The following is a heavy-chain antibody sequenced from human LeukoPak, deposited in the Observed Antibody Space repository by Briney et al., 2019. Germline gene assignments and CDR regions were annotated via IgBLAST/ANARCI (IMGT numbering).Heavy chain of an antibody. D-gene: IGHD3-22*01. CDR1: GFTVSSNY. CDR2: IYSGGST. CDR3: VRESEYDHSASFDY. J-gene: IGHJ4*02. V-gene: IGHV3-53*05. Sequence: PGGSLRLSCAASGFTVSSNYMSWVRQAPGKGLEWVSVIYSGGSTYYADSVKGRFTISRDNSKNTLYLQMNSLRAEDTAVYYCVRESEYDHSASFDYWGQGTLVTVSS.